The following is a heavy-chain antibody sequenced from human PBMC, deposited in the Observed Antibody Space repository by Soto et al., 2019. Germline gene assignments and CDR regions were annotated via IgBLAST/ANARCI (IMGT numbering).Heavy chain of an antibody. V-gene: IGHV1-69*02. CDR1: GGTFSSYT. Sequence: QVQLVQSGAEVKKPGSSVKVSCKASGGTFSSYTISWVRQAPGQGLEWMGRIIPILGIANYAQKFQGRVTIPASKTTSTAYTELSSLRSEDTAVYYGASQRIAVADYWGQGTLVTVSS. D-gene: IGHD6-19*01. J-gene: IGHJ4*02. CDR2: IIPILGIA. CDR3: ASQRIAVADY.